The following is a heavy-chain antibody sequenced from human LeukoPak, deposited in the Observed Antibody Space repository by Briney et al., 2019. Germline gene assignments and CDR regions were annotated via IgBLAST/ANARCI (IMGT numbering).Heavy chain of an antibody. Sequence: GGSLRLSCTASGLNFRTSWMSWVRQSPGKGLEFLANIRYDGTVKNYMDSVKGRFTISRDNPKNSLYLQMDSLRADDTAVYYCACDPDSSSFDYWGQGVLVTVSS. CDR3: ACDPDSSSFDY. CDR1: GLNFRTSW. J-gene: IGHJ4*02. CDR2: IRYDGTVK. D-gene: IGHD6-13*01. V-gene: IGHV3-7*01.